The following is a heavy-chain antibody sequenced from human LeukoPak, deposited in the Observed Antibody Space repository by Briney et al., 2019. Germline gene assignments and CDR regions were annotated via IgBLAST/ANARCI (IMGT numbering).Heavy chain of an antibody. CDR2: IYPGDSDT. CDR3: ARQDTAMVLDVFDI. V-gene: IGHV5-51*01. D-gene: IGHD5-18*01. Sequence: GESLKISCKGSGYNFTNYWIGWVRQMPGKGLEWMGIIYPGDSDTRYSPSFQGQVTISADKSISTAYLQWSSLKASDTAMYYCARQDTAMVLDVFDIWGQGTMVTVSS. J-gene: IGHJ3*02. CDR1: GYNFTNYW.